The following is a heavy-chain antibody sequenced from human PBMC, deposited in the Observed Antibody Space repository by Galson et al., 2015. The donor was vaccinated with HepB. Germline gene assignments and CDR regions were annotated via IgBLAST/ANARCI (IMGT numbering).Heavy chain of an antibody. CDR3: AKSIAVAGTGAFDI. CDR2: ISSSSSYI. J-gene: IGHJ3*02. CDR1: GFTFSSYS. Sequence: SLRLSCAASGFTFSSYSMNWVRQAPGKGLEWVSSISSSSSYIYYADSVKGRFTISRDNAKNPLYLQMDSLRAEDTAVYYCAKSIAVAGTGAFDIWGQGTMVTVSS. V-gene: IGHV3-21*01. D-gene: IGHD6-19*01.